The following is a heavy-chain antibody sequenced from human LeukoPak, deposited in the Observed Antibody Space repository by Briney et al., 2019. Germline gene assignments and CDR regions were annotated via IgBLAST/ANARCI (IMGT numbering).Heavy chain of an antibody. CDR3: TRVGGHTYGAPDY. CDR2: MKYGGST. V-gene: IGHV4-59*01. J-gene: IGHJ4*02. D-gene: IGHD5-18*01. CDR1: GGSISNYY. Sequence: SETLSLTCTVSGGSISNYYWSWIRQPPGRGLEWIGYMKYGGSTNYSPSLKSRVTMSVDTSKNQFSLKLTSVTAADTALYYCTRVGGHTYGAPDYWGQGTLVTVSS.